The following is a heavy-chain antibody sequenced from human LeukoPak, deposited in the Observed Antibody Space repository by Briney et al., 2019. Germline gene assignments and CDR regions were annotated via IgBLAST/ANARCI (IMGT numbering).Heavy chain of an antibody. CDR1: GFTFSSYS. D-gene: IGHD2-15*01. CDR3: ARVVNRYYFDY. Sequence: PGGSLRLSCAASGFTFSSYSMNWVRQAPGKGLGWVSSISSSSSYIYYADSVKGRFTISRDNAKNSLYLQMNSLRAEDTAVYYCARVVNRYYFDYWGQGTLVTVSS. J-gene: IGHJ4*02. CDR2: ISSSSSYI. V-gene: IGHV3-21*01.